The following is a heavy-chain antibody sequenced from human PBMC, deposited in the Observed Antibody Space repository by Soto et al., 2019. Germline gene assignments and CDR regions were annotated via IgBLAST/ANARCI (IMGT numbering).Heavy chain of an antibody. Sequence: SETLSLTCAVSGGSISSSNWWSWVRQPPGKGLEWIGEIYHSGSTNYNPSLKSRVTISVDKSKNQFSLKLSSVTAADTAVYYCARGQWELHYYYGMDVWGQGTTVTVSS. V-gene: IGHV4-4*02. CDR3: ARGQWELHYYYGMDV. CDR1: GGSISSSNW. D-gene: IGHD1-26*01. J-gene: IGHJ6*02. CDR2: IYHSGST.